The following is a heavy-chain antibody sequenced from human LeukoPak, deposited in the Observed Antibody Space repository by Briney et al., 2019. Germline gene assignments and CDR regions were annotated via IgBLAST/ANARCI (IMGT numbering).Heavy chain of an antibody. CDR3: ARRRIAASYFDY. CDR2: IYHSGGT. V-gene: IGHV4-39*07. J-gene: IGHJ4*02. Sequence: SETLSLTCTVSGGSISSSSYYWGWIRQPPGKGLEWIGSIYHSGGTNYNPSLKSRVTISVDKSKNPFSLKFSSVTAADTAVYYCARRRIAASYFDYWGQGTLVTVSS. D-gene: IGHD6-13*01. CDR1: GGSISSSSYY.